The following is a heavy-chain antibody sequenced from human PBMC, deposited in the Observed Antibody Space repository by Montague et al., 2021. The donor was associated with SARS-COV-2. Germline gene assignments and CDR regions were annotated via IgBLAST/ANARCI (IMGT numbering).Heavy chain of an antibody. CDR2: ISYDGSNK. CDR1: GFTFSSYA. J-gene: IGHJ4*02. D-gene: IGHD3-10*01. Sequence: SLRLSCAASGFTFSSYAMHWVRQAPGKGLEWVAVISYDGSNKYYADSVKGRFTISRDNSKNTLYLQMNSLRAEDTAVYYCARSLLWFGEPPGDWGQGTLVTVSS. CDR3: ARSLLWFGEPPGD. V-gene: IGHV3-30-3*01.